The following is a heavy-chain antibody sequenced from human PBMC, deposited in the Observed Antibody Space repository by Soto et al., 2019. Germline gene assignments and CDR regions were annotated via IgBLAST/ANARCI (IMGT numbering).Heavy chain of an antibody. CDR3: ARDVTYSSGWYDHFDY. V-gene: IGHV3-30-3*01. Sequence: ESGGGVVQPGRSLRLSCAASGFTFSSYAMHWVRQAPGKGLEWVAVISYDGSNKYYADSVKGRFTISRDNSKNTLYLQMNSLRAEDTAVYYCARDVTYSSGWYDHFDYWGQGTLVTVSS. CDR1: GFTFSSYA. CDR2: ISYDGSNK. J-gene: IGHJ4*02. D-gene: IGHD6-19*01.